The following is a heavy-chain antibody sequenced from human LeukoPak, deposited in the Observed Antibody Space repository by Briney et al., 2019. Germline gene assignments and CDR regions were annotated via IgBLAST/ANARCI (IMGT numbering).Heavy chain of an antibody. CDR2: IIPIFGTA. J-gene: IGHJ4*02. CDR1: GGTFSSYA. D-gene: IGHD2-2*02. V-gene: IGHV1-69*13. CDR3: ARRRYCSSTSCYKEVGMFDY. Sequence: SVKVSCKASGGTFSSYAISWVRQAPGQGLEWMGGIIPIFGTANYAQKFQGRVTITADESTSTAYMELSSLRSEDTAVYYCARRRYCSSTSCYKEVGMFDYWGQGTLVTVSS.